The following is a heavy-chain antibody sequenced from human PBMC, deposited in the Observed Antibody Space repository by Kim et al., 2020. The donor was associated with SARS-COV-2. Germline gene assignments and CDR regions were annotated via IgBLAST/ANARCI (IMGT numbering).Heavy chain of an antibody. J-gene: IGHJ6*02. CDR1: GFTFSSYE. Sequence: VGSLRLSCAASGFTFSSYEMNWVRQAPGKGLEWVSYISSSGSTIYYADSVKGRFTISRDNAKNSLYLQMNSLRAEDTAVYYCARDGSYSSSSAGFNYYDYGMDVWGQGTTVTVSS. D-gene: IGHD6-6*01. CDR3: ARDGSYSSSSAGFNYYDYGMDV. CDR2: ISSSGSTI. V-gene: IGHV3-48*03.